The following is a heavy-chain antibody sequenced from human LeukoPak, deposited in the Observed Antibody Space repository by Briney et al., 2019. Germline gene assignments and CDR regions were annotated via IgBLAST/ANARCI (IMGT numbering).Heavy chain of an antibody. J-gene: IGHJ4*02. Sequence: PGGSLRLSCAASGFTFSNFWMDWVRQAPGKGLEWVANIKQDGSERYYVDSVKGRFTISRDNAKNSLHLQMNSLRAEDTAVYYCARDRDWYTFDSWGQGVLVTVSS. CDR3: ARDRDWYTFDS. CDR1: GFTFSNFW. V-gene: IGHV3-7*01. CDR2: IKQDGSER. D-gene: IGHD1-1*01.